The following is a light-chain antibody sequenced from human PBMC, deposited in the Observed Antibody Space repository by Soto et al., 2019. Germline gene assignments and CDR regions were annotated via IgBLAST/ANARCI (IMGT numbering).Light chain of an antibody. CDR3: SSYITGDTYV. V-gene: IGLV2-14*01. J-gene: IGLJ1*01. CDR2: EVS. Sequence: QSALTQPASVSGSPGQSITISCTGTSSDVGGYNYVSWYQQHPGKAPKLMIYEVSKRPSGVSNRFSGSKSGNTASLTVSGLQAEDEADYHCSSYITGDTYVFGTGTKLTVL. CDR1: SSDVGGYNY.